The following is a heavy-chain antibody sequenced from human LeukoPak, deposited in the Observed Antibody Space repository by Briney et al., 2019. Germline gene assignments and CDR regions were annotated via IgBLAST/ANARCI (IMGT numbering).Heavy chain of an antibody. Sequence: ASVKVSCKASGYTFTSYYMHWVRQAPGQGLEWMGIINPSGGSTSYAQKFQGRVTMTRDTSTSTVYMELSSLRSEDTAVYYCARVGGYCSSTSCYSPLGAFDIWGQGTMVTVSS. D-gene: IGHD2-2*01. CDR2: INPSGGST. V-gene: IGHV1-46*01. J-gene: IGHJ3*02. CDR3: ARVGGYCSSTSCYSPLGAFDI. CDR1: GYTFTSYY.